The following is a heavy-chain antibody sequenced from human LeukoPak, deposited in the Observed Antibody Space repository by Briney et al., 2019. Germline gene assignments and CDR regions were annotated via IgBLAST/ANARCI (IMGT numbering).Heavy chain of an antibody. V-gene: IGHV1-2*02. Sequence: ASVKVSCKVSGYTLTELSMHWVRQAPGQGLEWMGWINPNSGGTNYAQKFQGRVTMTRDTSISTAYMELSRLRSDDTAVYYCATVEDTAMVRSGVDYWGQGTLVTVSS. D-gene: IGHD5-18*01. CDR2: INPNSGGT. CDR3: ATVEDTAMVRSGVDY. J-gene: IGHJ4*02. CDR1: GYTLTELS.